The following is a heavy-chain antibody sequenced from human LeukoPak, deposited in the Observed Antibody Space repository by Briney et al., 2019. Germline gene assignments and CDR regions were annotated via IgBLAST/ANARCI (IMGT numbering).Heavy chain of an antibody. J-gene: IGHJ1*01. D-gene: IGHD6-19*01. CDR1: GYTFTGYY. Sequence: ASVTVSCKASGYTFTGYYMHWVRQAPGQGLEWMGWINPNSGGTNYAQKFQGRVTMTRDTSISTAYMELSRLRSDDTAVYYCARAPIAVAGSPPTYFQHWGQGTLVTVSS. V-gene: IGHV1-2*02. CDR2: INPNSGGT. CDR3: ARAPIAVAGSPPTYFQH.